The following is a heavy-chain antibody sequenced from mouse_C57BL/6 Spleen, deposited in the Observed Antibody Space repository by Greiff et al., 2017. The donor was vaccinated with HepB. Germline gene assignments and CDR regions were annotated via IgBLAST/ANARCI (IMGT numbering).Heavy chain of an antibody. CDR1: GYTFTSYW. J-gene: IGHJ4*01. Sequence: QVQLQQPGAELVKPGASVKLSCKASGYTFTSYWMHWVKQRPGQGLEWIGMIHPNSGSTNYNEKFKSKATLTVDKSSSPAYMQRSSLTSEDSAVYYCARGIDGYYGQPMDYWGQGTSVTVSS. D-gene: IGHD2-3*01. V-gene: IGHV1-64*01. CDR2: IHPNSGST. CDR3: ARGIDGYYGQPMDY.